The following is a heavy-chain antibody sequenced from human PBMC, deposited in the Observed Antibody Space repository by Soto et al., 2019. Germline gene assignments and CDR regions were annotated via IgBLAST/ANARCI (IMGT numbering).Heavy chain of an antibody. D-gene: IGHD6-13*01. V-gene: IGHV1-69*01. CDR1: GGTFSSYA. CDR2: IIPIFGTE. CDR3: ARDRIAGSKYYYGMDV. Sequence: QVQLVQSGAEVKKPGSSVRVSCKASGGTFSSYAISWVRQAPGQGLELMGGIIPIFGTENYAQKFQGRVTITADESTSTAYMELSSMRAEDTAVYYCARDRIAGSKYYYGMDVWCQGTTVTVSS. J-gene: IGHJ6*02.